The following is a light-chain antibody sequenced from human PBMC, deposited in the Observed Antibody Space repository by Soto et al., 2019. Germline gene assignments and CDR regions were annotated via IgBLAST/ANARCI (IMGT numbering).Light chain of an antibody. V-gene: IGKV3D-15*01. CDR2: LAS. Sequence: EIVMTQSPATLSVSPGESATLSCRASQSVTNNLAWYQQRPAQAPRLLIYLASTRAPGIPARFSGSGSGTEFTLTISSLQSEDFAVYYCQQYNNWPPVTFGQGTRLDIK. CDR3: QQYNNWPPVT. J-gene: IGKJ5*01. CDR1: QSVTNN.